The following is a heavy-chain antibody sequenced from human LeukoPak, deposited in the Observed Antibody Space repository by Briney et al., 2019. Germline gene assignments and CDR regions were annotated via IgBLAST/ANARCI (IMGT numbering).Heavy chain of an antibody. Sequence: GTSLRLSCAASGFTFSSSAMSWVRQAPGKGLEWVSAISGSGGSTYYADFVKGRFTISRDNSKNTLYLQMNSLRVEDTAVYYCAKGKNDYGDLFDYWGQGTLVTVSS. CDR2: ISGSGGST. CDR3: AKGKNDYGDLFDY. D-gene: IGHD4-17*01. CDR1: GFTFSSSA. J-gene: IGHJ4*02. V-gene: IGHV3-23*01.